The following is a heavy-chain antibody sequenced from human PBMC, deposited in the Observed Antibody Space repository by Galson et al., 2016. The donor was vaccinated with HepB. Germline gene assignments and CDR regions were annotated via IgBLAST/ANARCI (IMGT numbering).Heavy chain of an antibody. CDR3: GKDFLVSYSSSGYVDY. J-gene: IGHJ4*02. CDR2: INGGGGNT. D-gene: IGHD6-6*01. CDR1: KFTFSNYA. Sequence: SLRLSCAASKFTFSNYAMSWVRQAPGKGLEWVSGINGGGGNTYYTDSVKGRFTISRDNSKNTLYLQMNSLRADDTAVYYCGKDFLVSYSSSGYVDYWGQGILVTVSS. V-gene: IGHV3-23*01.